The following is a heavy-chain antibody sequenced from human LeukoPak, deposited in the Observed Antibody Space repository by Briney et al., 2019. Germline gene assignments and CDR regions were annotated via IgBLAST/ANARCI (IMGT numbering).Heavy chain of an antibody. D-gene: IGHD6-13*01. V-gene: IGHV4-39*07. CDR1: GGSISGSSYY. CDR2: INHSGST. CDR3: ATKGGYMRPFDY. J-gene: IGHJ4*02. Sequence: SETLSLTCTVSGGSISGSSYYWGWIRQPPGKGLEWIGEINHSGSTNYNPSLKSRVTISVDTSKNQFSLKLSSVTAADTAMYYCATKGGYMRPFDYWGQGTLVTVSS.